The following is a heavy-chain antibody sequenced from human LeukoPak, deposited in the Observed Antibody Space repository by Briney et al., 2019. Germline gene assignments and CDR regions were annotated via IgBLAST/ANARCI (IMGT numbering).Heavy chain of an antibody. Sequence: GALRLSCAASGFTFSSYGMHWVRQAPGKGLEWVAFIRYDGSNKYYADSVKGRFTISRDNSKNTLYLQMNSLRAEDTAVYYCARHLACGGDCDYYYYGMDVWGQGTTVTVSS. CDR3: ARHLACGGDCDYYYYGMDV. J-gene: IGHJ6*02. V-gene: IGHV3-30*02. CDR2: IRYDGSNK. CDR1: GFTFSSYG. D-gene: IGHD2-21*02.